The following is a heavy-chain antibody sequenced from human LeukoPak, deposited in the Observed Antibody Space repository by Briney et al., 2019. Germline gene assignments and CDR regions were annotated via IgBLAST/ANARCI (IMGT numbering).Heavy chain of an antibody. D-gene: IGHD3-22*01. Sequence: SETLSLTCTVSGGSISSYYWSWIRQPAGKGLEWIGRIYTSGSTNYNPSLKSRVTMSVDTSKNQFSLKLSSVTAADAAVYYCARDPRDYYDSSGYYAFDIWGQGTMVTVSS. CDR1: GGSISSYY. CDR2: IYTSGST. CDR3: ARDPRDYYDSSGYYAFDI. J-gene: IGHJ3*02. V-gene: IGHV4-4*07.